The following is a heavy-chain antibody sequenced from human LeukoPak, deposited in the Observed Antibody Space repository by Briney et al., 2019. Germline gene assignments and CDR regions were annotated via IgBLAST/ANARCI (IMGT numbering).Heavy chain of an antibody. CDR2: IKSKTDGGTI. Sequence: PGGSLRLSCAASGFTFTDAWMSWVREAPGKGLEWVGRIKSKTDGGTIDYDAFVKGRFSISRDDSKNTLYLQMNSLTTEDTAVYYCTCTLRPNYYYYGMDVWGQGTTVTVSS. CDR3: TCTLRPNYYYYGMDV. CDR1: GFTFTDAW. J-gene: IGHJ6*02. D-gene: IGHD2-8*01. V-gene: IGHV3-15*01.